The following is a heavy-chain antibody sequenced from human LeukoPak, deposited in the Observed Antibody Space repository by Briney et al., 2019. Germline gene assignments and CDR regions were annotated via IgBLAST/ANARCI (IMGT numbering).Heavy chain of an antibody. D-gene: IGHD2-8*01. Sequence: GGSLRLSCAASGFIFSSYAMSWVRQAPGKGLEWVSAVSGTGLTTYYADSVKGRFIVSRDNSKNTVYLQMNSLRGEDAAVYYCAKELMGFDYWGQGTLVTVSS. CDR3: AKELMGFDY. J-gene: IGHJ4*02. V-gene: IGHV3-23*01. CDR1: GFIFSSYA. CDR2: VSGTGLTT.